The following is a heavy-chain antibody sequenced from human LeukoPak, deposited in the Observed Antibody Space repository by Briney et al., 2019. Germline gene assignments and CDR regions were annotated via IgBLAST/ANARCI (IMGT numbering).Heavy chain of an antibody. Sequence: GESLKISCKGSGYSFTSHWITWVRQMPGKGLEWMGRIAPGDSYTNYSPSFQGHVTISADKSDSTAYLQWSSLKASDTAMYYCARHRDCSTGSCYPDFWGQGTLVTASS. CDR3: ARHRDCSTGSCYPDF. J-gene: IGHJ4*02. V-gene: IGHV5-10-1*01. D-gene: IGHD2-15*01. CDR1: GYSFTSHW. CDR2: IAPGDSYT.